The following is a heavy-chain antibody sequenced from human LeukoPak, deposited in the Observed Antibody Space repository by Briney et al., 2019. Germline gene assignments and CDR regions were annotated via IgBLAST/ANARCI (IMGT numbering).Heavy chain of an antibody. CDR2: IKPKTDGETK. J-gene: IGHJ4*02. V-gene: IGHV3-15*07. CDR1: GFPFSNAY. D-gene: IGHD2-21*01. Sequence: GSLRLSCAASGFPFSNAYMNWVRQAPGKGLEWVGRIKPKTDGETKEYAAPVKDRFSISRADSKSMMYLQMNSLKTEDTAVYYCITPLPYSAQGGQGTLVTVSS. CDR3: ITPLPYSAQ.